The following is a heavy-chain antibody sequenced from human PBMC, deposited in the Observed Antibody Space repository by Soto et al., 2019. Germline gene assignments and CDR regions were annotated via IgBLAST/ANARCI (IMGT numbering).Heavy chain of an antibody. Sequence: EVQLVESGGGLVQPGGSLRLSCAASGFTFSSYWMNWVRQAPGKGLVWVSRINSDGSGTGYADSVKGRFTISRDNAKNTRHRQMHSPRAEDTAVYSCAREGVYGGNSGDWYFALWGRGTRVTVSS. CDR3: AREGVYGGNSGDWYFAL. CDR2: INSDGSGT. CDR1: GFTFSSYW. V-gene: IGHV3-74*01. D-gene: IGHD2-21*02. J-gene: IGHJ2*01.